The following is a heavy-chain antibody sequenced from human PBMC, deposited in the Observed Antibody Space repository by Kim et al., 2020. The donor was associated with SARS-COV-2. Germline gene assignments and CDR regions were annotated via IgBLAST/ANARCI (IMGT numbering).Heavy chain of an antibody. J-gene: IGHJ6*01. V-gene: IGHV3-30*04. CDR1: GFTFSSYA. Sequence: GGSLRLSCAASGFTFSSYAMHWVRQAPGKGLEWVAVISYDGSNKYYADSVKGRFTISRDNSKNTLYLQMNSLRAEDTAVYYCASDLSLAARNYYGMDVWG. D-gene: IGHD6-6*01. CDR2: ISYDGSNK. CDR3: ASDLSLAARNYYGMDV.